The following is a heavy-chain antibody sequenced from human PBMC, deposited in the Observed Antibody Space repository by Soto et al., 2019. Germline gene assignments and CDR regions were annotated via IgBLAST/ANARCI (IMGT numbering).Heavy chain of an antibody. CDR3: GRVLDYYDSSGKQARIDY. Sequence: ASVKVSCKASGYTFTTTYITWVRQAPGQGLEWMGYISAYNGYTKYAQNLEGRVTMTTDTSTSTAHMELRSLRSDDTAVYYCGRVLDYYDSSGKQARIDYWGQGTLVTVSS. CDR1: GYTFTTTY. D-gene: IGHD3-22*01. J-gene: IGHJ4*02. V-gene: IGHV1-18*01. CDR2: ISAYNGYT.